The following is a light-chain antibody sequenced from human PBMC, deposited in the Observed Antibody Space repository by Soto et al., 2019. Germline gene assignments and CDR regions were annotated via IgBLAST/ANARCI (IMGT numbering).Light chain of an antibody. V-gene: IGKV3-15*01. CDR3: QQYDQWWT. J-gene: IGKJ1*01. CDR1: QNVGDN. CDR2: GAS. Sequence: EIDMTQSQATLSVSQGERDTLSCRASQNVGDNLVWYQHKPGQAPRLLIYGASTRATGIPARFSGSGSGTEFTLPLSSLQSEDFAVYFGQQYDQWWTFGQGTKVDI.